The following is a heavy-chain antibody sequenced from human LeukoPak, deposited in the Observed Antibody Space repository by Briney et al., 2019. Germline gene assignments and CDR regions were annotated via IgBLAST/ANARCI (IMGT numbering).Heavy chain of an antibody. Sequence: SETLTLTCTVSGGSISSYYWSWIRQPPGKGLEWIGSIYYSGSTYYNPSLKSRVTISIDTSKNQFSLKLSSVTAADTAVYYCAGKRDGYNYYYNYMYVWGKGTTVTISS. J-gene: IGHJ6*03. CDR3: AGKRDGYNYYYNYMYV. V-gene: IGHV4-59*05. CDR2: IYYSGST. CDR1: GGSISSYY. D-gene: IGHD5-24*01.